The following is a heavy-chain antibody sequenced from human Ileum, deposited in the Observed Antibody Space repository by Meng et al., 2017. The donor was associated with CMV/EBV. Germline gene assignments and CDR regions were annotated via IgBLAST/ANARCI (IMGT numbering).Heavy chain of an antibody. CDR1: GGSLGGGYY. V-gene: IGHV4-61*02. J-gene: IGHJ4*02. CDR3: ARDSAWLIDQ. CDR2: IYTSGST. Sequence: QVQLQASGPGPVKPSQTLSLTCTVSGGSLGGGYYWNWIRQPAGKGLEWIGRIYTSGSTNYNPSLKSRFTISVDTSKNQFSLNLTSVTAADTAGYYCARDSAWLIDQWGQGTLVTVSS. D-gene: IGHD6-19*01.